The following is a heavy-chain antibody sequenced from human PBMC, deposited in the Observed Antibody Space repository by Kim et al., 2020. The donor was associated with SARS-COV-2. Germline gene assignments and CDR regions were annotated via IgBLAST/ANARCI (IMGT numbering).Heavy chain of an antibody. CDR1: GFTFSSYS. CDR3: ARGGSYCSSTSCYTPDAFDI. D-gene: IGHD2-2*02. Sequence: GGSLRLSCAASGFTFSSYSMNWVRQAPGKGLEWVSSISSSSSYIYYADSVKGRFTISRDNAKNSLYLQMNSLRAEDTAVYYCARGGSYCSSTSCYTPDAFDIWGQGTMGTVSS. J-gene: IGHJ3*02. V-gene: IGHV3-21*01. CDR2: ISSSSSYI.